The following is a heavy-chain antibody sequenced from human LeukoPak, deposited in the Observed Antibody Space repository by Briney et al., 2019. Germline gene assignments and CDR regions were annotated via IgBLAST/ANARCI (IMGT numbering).Heavy chain of an antibody. Sequence: PGGSLRLSCAASGFTFSNYAMSWVRQAPGKGLEWVSGISLSGGSTHYADSVKGRFTIPRDNSKNTLYLQMSSLRAEDAAVYYCARDQLVAYFDYWGQGTLVTVSS. D-gene: IGHD2-15*01. J-gene: IGHJ4*02. V-gene: IGHV3-23*01. CDR1: GFTFSNYA. CDR3: ARDQLVAYFDY. CDR2: ISLSGGST.